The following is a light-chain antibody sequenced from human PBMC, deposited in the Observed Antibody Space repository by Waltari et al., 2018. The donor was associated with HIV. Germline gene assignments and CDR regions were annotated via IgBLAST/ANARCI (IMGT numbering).Light chain of an antibody. CDR1: QSLSTY. CDR2: AAS. J-gene: IGKJ4*01. CDR3: KQTYSTLSLT. V-gene: IGKV1-39*01. Sequence: IQMTQSPSSLSASVRYTVTLPCRTCQSLSTYLNWYQQKPGKAPKLLIYAASSWQSGVPSRFSGSGSGTDFTLSISSLQPEDFATYYCKQTYSTLSLTFGGGTKVEIK.